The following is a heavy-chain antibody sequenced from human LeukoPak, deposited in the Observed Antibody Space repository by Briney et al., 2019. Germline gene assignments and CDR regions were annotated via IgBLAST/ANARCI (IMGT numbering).Heavy chain of an antibody. J-gene: IGHJ6*03. CDR2: IYYSGST. V-gene: IGHV4-38-2*02. CDR3: ARARSGYQINYYYYYYMDV. Sequence: SETLSLTCTVSGYSINSGYYWGWIRQPPGKGLEWIGSIYYSGSTYYNPSLKSRVTISVDTSKNQFSLKLSSVTAADTAVYYCARARSGYQINYYYYYYMDVWGKGTTVTVSS. D-gene: IGHD3-22*01. CDR1: GYSINSGYY.